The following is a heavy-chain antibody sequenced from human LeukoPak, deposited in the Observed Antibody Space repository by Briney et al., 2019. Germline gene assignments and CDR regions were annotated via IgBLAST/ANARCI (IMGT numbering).Heavy chain of an antibody. CDR2: IYHSGST. Sequence: PSQTLSLTCAVSGGSISSGGYSWSWIRQPPGKGLEWIGYIYHSGSTYYNPSLKSRVTISVDRSKNQFSLKLSSVTAADTAVYYCAREPHGYRDPNWFDPWGQGTLVTVSS. CDR1: GGSISSGGYS. D-gene: IGHD5-24*01. CDR3: AREPHGYRDPNWFDP. V-gene: IGHV4-30-2*01. J-gene: IGHJ5*02.